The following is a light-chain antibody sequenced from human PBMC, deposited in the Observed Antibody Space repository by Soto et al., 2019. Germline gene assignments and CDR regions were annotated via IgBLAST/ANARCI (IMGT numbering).Light chain of an antibody. Sequence: QSALTQPPSVSGAPGQRVTISCTGRSSNIGAGYDVHWYQQLPGTAPKLLIYANSNRPSGVPGRFSGSKSGTSASLAITGLQAEDEADYYCQSYDSSLSGYVFGTGTKVTVL. V-gene: IGLV1-40*01. CDR2: ANS. CDR3: QSYDSSLSGYV. J-gene: IGLJ1*01. CDR1: SSNIGAGYD.